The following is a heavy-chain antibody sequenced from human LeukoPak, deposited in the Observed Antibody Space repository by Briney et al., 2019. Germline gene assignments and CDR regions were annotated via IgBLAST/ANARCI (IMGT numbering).Heavy chain of an antibody. V-gene: IGHV3-21*01. CDR3: ARDGGYSGFDADC. CDR1: GFTFSSYS. Sequence: GGSLRLSCAASGFTFSSYSMNWVRQAPGKGLEWVSSISSSSSYIYYADSVKGRFTISRDNAKNSLYLQMNSLRAEDTAVYYCARDGGYSGFDADCWGQGTLVTVSS. J-gene: IGHJ4*02. CDR2: ISSSSSYI. D-gene: IGHD5-12*01.